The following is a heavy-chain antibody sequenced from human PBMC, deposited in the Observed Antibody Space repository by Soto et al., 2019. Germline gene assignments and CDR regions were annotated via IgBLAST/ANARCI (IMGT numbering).Heavy chain of an antibody. Sequence: PSDTLSLTCTVSGASISSGHYYWSWIRQPPGKGLEWIGYIYYSGSTYYNPSLKSRVTISSDTSKNQFSLKLSSVTAADTAVYYCASSTTDDCISTTCYVGRNWFDPWGQGTLVTVS. V-gene: IGHV4-30-4*02. CDR2: IYYSGST. CDR1: GASISSGHYY. CDR3: ASSTTDDCISTTCYVGRNWFDP. J-gene: IGHJ5*02. D-gene: IGHD2-2*01.